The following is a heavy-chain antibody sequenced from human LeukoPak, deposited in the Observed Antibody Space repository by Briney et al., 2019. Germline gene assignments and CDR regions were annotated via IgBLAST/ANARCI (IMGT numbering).Heavy chain of an antibody. CDR3: ARKPSGDSYGYPPDY. Sequence: PGGSLRLSCAASGFTFSSYAMHWVRQAPGKGLEWVAVISYDGSNKYYADSVKGRFTISRDNSKNTLYLQMNSLRAEDTAVYYCARKPSGDSYGYPPDYWGQGTLVTVSP. CDR2: ISYDGSNK. V-gene: IGHV3-30*04. D-gene: IGHD5-18*01. CDR1: GFTFSSYA. J-gene: IGHJ4*02.